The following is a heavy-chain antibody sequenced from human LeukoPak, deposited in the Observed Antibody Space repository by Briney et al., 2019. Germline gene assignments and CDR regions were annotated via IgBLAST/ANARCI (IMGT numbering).Heavy chain of an antibody. J-gene: IGHJ3*02. CDR2: ISGSGGST. Sequence: GGSLTLSCAASGFTFSSYAMSWVRQAPGKGLEWVSTISGSGGSTYYADSVKGRFTISRDNSRNTLFLQMNSLRADDTALYYCTIAVAGTDAFDIWGQGTMVTVSS. V-gene: IGHV3-23*01. D-gene: IGHD6-19*01. CDR1: GFTFSSYA. CDR3: TIAVAGTDAFDI.